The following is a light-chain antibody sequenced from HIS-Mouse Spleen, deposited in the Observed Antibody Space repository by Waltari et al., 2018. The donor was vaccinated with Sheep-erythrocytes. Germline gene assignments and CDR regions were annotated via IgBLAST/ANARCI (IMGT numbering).Light chain of an antibody. CDR2: QDS. CDR1: KWGDKY. J-gene: IGLJ3*02. CDR3: QAWDSSSWV. V-gene: IGLV3-1*01. Sequence: SYELTQPPSVSVSPGQTASITCSGDKWGDKYACWYQQKPGQSPLLVIYQDSKRPSGIPERFSGSNSGNTATLTISGTQAMDEADYYCQAWDSSSWVFGGGTKLTVL.